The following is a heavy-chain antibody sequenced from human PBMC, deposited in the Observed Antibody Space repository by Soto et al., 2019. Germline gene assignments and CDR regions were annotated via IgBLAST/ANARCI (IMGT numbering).Heavy chain of an antibody. CDR1: GSPFRSSG. D-gene: IGHD3-22*01. CDR3: ARTLSPIYCNDISCLRIGLDY. V-gene: IGHV3-30*03. CDR2: ISFDGSKT. J-gene: IGHJ4*02. Sequence: GGSLRLSCAASGSPFRSSGMNWVRQAPGKGLEWVAVISFDGSKTFYADSVKGRFTISRDNSNYSLFLQMSSLRPQDTATYYCARTLSPIYCNDISCLRIGLDYWGQGTLVTVSS.